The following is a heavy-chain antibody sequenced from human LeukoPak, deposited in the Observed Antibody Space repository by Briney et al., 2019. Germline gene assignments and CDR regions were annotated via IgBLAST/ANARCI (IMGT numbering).Heavy chain of an antibody. CDR2: IKQDGSEK. J-gene: IGHJ4*02. CDR3: ARVRSSFDY. V-gene: IGHV3-7*03. CDR1: GFTFSSYW. D-gene: IGHD2-2*01. Sequence: PGGSLRLSCAASGFTFSSYWMGWVRQAPGKGLEWVANIKQDGSEKYYVDSVKSRFTISRDNAKSSLYLQMNSLRAEDTAVYYCARVRSSFDYWGQGTLVTVSS.